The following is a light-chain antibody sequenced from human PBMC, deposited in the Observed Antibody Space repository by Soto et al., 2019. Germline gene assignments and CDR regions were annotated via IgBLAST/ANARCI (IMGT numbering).Light chain of an antibody. J-gene: IGKJ2*01. CDR1: QGISSS. V-gene: IGKV1-9*01. Sequence: IQLTQSPSSLSASVGDRVTITCRASQGISSSLAWYQQIPGRAPKLLIYAASTLQSGVPSRFSGSGSGTDFTLTISSLQPEDFATYYCQQVNSYPHTFGQGTKVDIK. CDR3: QQVNSYPHT. CDR2: AAS.